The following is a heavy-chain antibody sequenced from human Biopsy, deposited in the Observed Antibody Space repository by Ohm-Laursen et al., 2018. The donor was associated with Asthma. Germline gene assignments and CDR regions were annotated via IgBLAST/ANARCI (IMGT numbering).Heavy chain of an antibody. CDR3: ARGYSGSDLIVYYYSGMEV. V-gene: IGHV1-69*01. Sequence: GSSVNASCKASGDSLGSLINYAISWVRQAPRQGLEWMGGLIPVLGTADYAPMFERIVTITADESTSRAYLELTSLRFEDTAVYYCARGYSGSDLIVYYYSGMEVWGQGTTVTVSS. CDR1: GDSLGSLINYA. J-gene: IGHJ6*02. D-gene: IGHD5-12*01. CDR2: LIPVLGTA.